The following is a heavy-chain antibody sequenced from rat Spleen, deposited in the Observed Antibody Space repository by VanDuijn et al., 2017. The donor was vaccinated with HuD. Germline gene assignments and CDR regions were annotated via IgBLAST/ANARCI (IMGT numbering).Heavy chain of an antibody. CDR3: AREADKPFHYFDY. CDR2: IVPSGGGT. V-gene: IGHV5-19*01. J-gene: IGHJ2*01. CDR1: GFTFSSYG. Sequence: EVQVVESGGGLVQPGGSLKLSCAASGFTFSSYGMSWVRQAPTKGLEWVASIVPSGGGTYYRDSVKGRFTISRNNAKSTLYLQMDSLRSEDTATYYCAREADKPFHYFDYWGQGVMVTVSS. D-gene: IGHD1-6*01.